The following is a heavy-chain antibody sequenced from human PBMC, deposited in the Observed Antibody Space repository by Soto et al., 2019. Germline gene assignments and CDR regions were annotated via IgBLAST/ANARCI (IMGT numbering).Heavy chain of an antibody. V-gene: IGHV3-33*01. J-gene: IGHJ5*02. D-gene: IGHD6-19*01. CDR2: IWYDGSNK. CDR1: GFTFSSYG. CDR3: ARLYSSGWYLRNWFDP. Sequence: QVQLVESGGGVVQPGRSLRLSCAASGFTFSSYGMHWVRQAPGKGLEWVAVIWYDGSNKYYADSVKGRFTISRDNSKNTLYLQMNSLRAEDTAVYYCARLYSSGWYLRNWFDPWGQGTLVTVSS.